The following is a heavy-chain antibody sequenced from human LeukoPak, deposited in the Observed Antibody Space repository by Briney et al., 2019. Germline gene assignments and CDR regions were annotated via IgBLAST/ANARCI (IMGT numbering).Heavy chain of an antibody. V-gene: IGHV3-23*01. CDR1: GFIFSNYA. D-gene: IGHD5-24*01. CDR3: AKSDCSSDGCKLLNY. J-gene: IGHJ4*02. CDR2: ISGSGDAT. Sequence: GGSLRLSCEVSGFIFSNYAMSWVRQAPGKGLEWVSLISGSGDATKYADSVMGRFTISRDNSKNTLSLQMQSLRAEDTALYYCAKSDCSSDGCKLLNYWGQGTLVTVSS.